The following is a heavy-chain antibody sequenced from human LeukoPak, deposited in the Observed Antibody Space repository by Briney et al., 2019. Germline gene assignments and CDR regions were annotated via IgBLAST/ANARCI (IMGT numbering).Heavy chain of an antibody. CDR1: GFTFSNSA. Sequence: TGGSLRLSCAASGFTFSNSAMNWVRQVPGKGLEWVSSIDYDSSHIYYAASVRGRFTISRDKARNSVYLQMNSLRGEDTAVYYCARDPLRYLRVGHYDYWGQGTLVAVSS. D-gene: IGHD3-9*01. CDR3: ARDPLRYLRVGHYDY. J-gene: IGHJ4*02. V-gene: IGHV3-21*01. CDR2: IDYDSSHI.